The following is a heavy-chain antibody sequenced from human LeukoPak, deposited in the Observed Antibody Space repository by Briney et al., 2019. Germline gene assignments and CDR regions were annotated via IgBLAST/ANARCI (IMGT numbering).Heavy chain of an antibody. CDR1: GYSFTSYW. J-gene: IGHJ4*02. Sequence: GESLKISCKGSGYSFTSYWIGWVRQMPGKGLEWMGIIYPGDSDTRYSPSFQGQVTISADKSISTAYLQWSSLKASDTAMYYCATQSYYYDSSGYIPFSYWGQGTLVTISS. CDR3: ATQSYYYDSSGYIPFSY. CDR2: IYPGDSDT. D-gene: IGHD3-22*01. V-gene: IGHV5-51*01.